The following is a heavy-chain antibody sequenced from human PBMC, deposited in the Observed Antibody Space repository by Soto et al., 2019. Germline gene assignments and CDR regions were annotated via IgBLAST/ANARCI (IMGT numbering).Heavy chain of an antibody. CDR3: VSQYPTLAAAGLRFDY. J-gene: IGHJ4*02. CDR1: GFTFSSYA. D-gene: IGHD6-13*01. CDR2: ISSNGGST. V-gene: IGHV3-64D*08. Sequence: GSLRISCSASGFTFSSYAMHWVRQAPGKGLEYVSAISSNGGSTYYADSVKGRFTISRDNSKNTLYLQMSSLRAEDTAVYYFVSQYPTLAAAGLRFDYWGQGTLVTVSS.